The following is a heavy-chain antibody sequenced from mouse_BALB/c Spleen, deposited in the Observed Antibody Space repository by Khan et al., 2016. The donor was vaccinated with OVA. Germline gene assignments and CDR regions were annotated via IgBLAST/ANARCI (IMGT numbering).Heavy chain of an antibody. CDR1: GYTFTDYN. J-gene: IGHJ2*01. D-gene: IGHD2-4*01. V-gene: IGHV1S29*02. CDR3: ARYDYYYFDY. CDR2: ISPYNGGT. Sequence: VQLQQSGPELVKPGASVKISCKASGYTFTDYNMHWVKQSHGKSLEWIGYISPYNGGTGYSQKFKNKATLTVDNSSSTAYMELRSLTSEDSSVDYCARYDYYYFDYWGQGTTLTVSS.